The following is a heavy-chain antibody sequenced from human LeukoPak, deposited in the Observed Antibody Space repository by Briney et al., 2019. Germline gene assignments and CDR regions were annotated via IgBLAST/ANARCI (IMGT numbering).Heavy chain of an antibody. CDR2: ISWNSGSI. V-gene: IGHV3-9*01. D-gene: IGHD4-17*01. J-gene: IGHJ4*02. Sequence: GRSLRLSCAASGFTFDDYAMHWVRQAPGKGLECVSGISWNSGSIGYADSVKGRFTISRDNAKNSLYLHMNSLRAEDTALYYCAKGHSPAGPDYGDYFDYWGQGTLVTVSS. CDR1: GFTFDDYA. CDR3: AKGHSPAGPDYGDYFDY.